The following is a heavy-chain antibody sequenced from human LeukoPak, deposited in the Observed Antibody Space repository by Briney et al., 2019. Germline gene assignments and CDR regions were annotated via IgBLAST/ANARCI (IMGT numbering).Heavy chain of an antibody. CDR2: IRSKAYGGTT. CDR1: GFTFGDYA. D-gene: IGHD3-10*01. Sequence: PGGSLRLSCTASGFTFGDYAMSWVRQAPGKRLEWVGFIRSKAYGGTTEYAASVKGRFTISRDDSKSIAYLQMNSLKTEDTAVYYCTRVAVRGVLDYWGQGTLVTVSS. J-gene: IGHJ4*02. CDR3: TRVAVRGVLDY. V-gene: IGHV3-49*04.